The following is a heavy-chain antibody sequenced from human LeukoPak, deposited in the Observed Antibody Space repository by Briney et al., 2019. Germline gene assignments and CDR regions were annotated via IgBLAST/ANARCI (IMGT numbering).Heavy chain of an antibody. CDR3: ARDHRSSWYQGDAFDI. CDR1: RGSLSSGSYS. V-gene: IGHV4-61*02. J-gene: IGHJ3*02. D-gene: IGHD6-13*01. Sequence: ASETLSLTCTVSRGSLSSGSYSWTWFRQPPGKGLGWIGRIYTSGSTNYNPSLKSRVTISVDTSKNQFSLKLSSVTAVDTAVYYCARDHRSSWYQGDAFDIWGQGTIVTVSS. CDR2: IYTSGST.